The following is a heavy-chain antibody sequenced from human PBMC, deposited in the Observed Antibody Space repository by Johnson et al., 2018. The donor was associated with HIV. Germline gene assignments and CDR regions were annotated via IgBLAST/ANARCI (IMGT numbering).Heavy chain of an antibody. D-gene: IGHD6-13*01. J-gene: IGHJ3*01. Sequence: QEKLVESGGGVVQPGGSLRLSRAASGFTFSSYGMHWVRQAPGKGLEWVAFIRYDGSNKYYADSVKGRFTISRDNSKNTVYLQMNSLRAEDTAVYYCARDALQQLVPRGAFNLWGQGTMVTVS. CDR3: ARDALQQLVPRGAFNL. CDR1: GFTFSSYG. CDR2: IRYDGSNK. V-gene: IGHV3-30*02.